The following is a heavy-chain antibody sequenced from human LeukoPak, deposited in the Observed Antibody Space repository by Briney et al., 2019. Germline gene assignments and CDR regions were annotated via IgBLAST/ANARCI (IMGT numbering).Heavy chain of an antibody. D-gene: IGHD3-3*01. V-gene: IGHV1-18*01. CDR1: GYTFTSYG. CDR3: ARVGYYDFWSGYYKEGSFDY. Sequence: ASVKVSFTASGYTFTSYGISWVRQAPGQGLEWMGWISAYNGNTNYAQKLQGRVTMTTDTSTSTAYMELRSLRSDDTAVYYCARVGYYDFWSGYYKEGSFDYWGQGTLVTVSS. CDR2: ISAYNGNT. J-gene: IGHJ4*02.